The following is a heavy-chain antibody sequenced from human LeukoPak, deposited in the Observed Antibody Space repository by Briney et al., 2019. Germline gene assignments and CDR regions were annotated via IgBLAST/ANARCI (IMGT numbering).Heavy chain of an antibody. CDR3: ARVPDYGDYVDAFDI. Sequence: SETLSLTCTVSGGSISSYYWSWIRRPPGKGLEWIGYIYYSGSTNYNPSLKSRVTISVDTSRNQFSLKLSSVTAADTAVYYCARVPDYGDYVDAFDIWGQGTMVTVSS. J-gene: IGHJ3*02. D-gene: IGHD4-17*01. CDR2: IYYSGST. V-gene: IGHV4-59*01. CDR1: GGSISSYY.